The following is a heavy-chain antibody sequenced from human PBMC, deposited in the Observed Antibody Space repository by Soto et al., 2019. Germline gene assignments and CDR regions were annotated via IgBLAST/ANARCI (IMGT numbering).Heavy chain of an antibody. CDR2: IGPNVGTV. CDR1: GGTFSSFINYP. D-gene: IGHD3-3*01. Sequence: QVQLVQSGAEVKKPGSSVKVSCKSSGGTFSSFINYPINWVRQAPGQGLEWMGGIGPNVGTVHYAQKLLGKVTITADKSTGTAYMELISLRSEDTALSYCARRDTSGFLRYFDNWGQGTQVTVSS. CDR3: ARRDTSGFLRYFDN. J-gene: IGHJ4*02. V-gene: IGHV1-69*06.